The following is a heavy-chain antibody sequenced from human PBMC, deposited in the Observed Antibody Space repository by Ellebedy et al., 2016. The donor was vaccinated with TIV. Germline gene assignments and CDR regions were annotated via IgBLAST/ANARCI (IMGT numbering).Heavy chain of an antibody. V-gene: IGHV1-18*01. J-gene: IGHJ1*01. D-gene: IGHD6-25*01. CDR1: GYAFRSNG. CDR2: ISTYNGDT. Sequence: ASVKVSCKTSGYAFRSNGLTWVRQAPGQGLEWVGWISTYNGDTRYAQNLQGRVTLTIDTSTTTGYMELRSLRSDDTAVYYCARHPGYRIAEYFQHWGPGTQVIVSS. CDR3: ARHPGYRIAEYFQH.